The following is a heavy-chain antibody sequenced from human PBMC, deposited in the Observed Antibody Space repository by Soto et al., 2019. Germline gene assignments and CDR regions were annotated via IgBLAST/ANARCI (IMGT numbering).Heavy chain of an antibody. CDR1: GFTFNNYR. Sequence: EVQLVDSGGGLVKPGGSLRLSCAASGFTFNNYRMHWVRRAPGKGLEWVPSISGSSSYIYHTDSVKGRFTISRDNAKNSLYLQMNSLRAEDTAVYYCARGAEVDYDFWSGYPYYFDYWGQGTLVTVSS. V-gene: IGHV3-21*02. CDR2: ISGSSSYI. J-gene: IGHJ4*02. D-gene: IGHD3-3*01. CDR3: ARGAEVDYDFWSGYPYYFDY.